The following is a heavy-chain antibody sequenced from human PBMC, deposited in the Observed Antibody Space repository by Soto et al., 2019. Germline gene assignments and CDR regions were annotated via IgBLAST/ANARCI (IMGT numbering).Heavy chain of an antibody. CDR1: GFAISRGYY. V-gene: IGHV4-38-2*02. Sequence: PSQTLCLTCNVSGFAISRGYYWSWVRQPPGKGLEWIGSIYPSVSSYHNPSLESRLTLSIDTSKNQFTLKLASVTAADTALYYCAREKVGTTFFDNWGQGTQVTVSS. J-gene: IGHJ4*02. D-gene: IGHD1-1*01. CDR3: AREKVGTTFFDN. CDR2: IYPSVSS.